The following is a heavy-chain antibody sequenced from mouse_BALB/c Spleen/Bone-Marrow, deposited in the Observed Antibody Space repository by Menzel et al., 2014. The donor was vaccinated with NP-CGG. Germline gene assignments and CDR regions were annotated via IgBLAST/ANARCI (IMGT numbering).Heavy chain of an antibody. CDR2: IWGDGST. CDR1: GFSLXGYG. Sequence: VMLVESGPGLVAPSQSLSITCTVSGFSLXGYGVSWVRQSPGKGLEWLGMIWGDGSTDYNSALKSRLSISKDNSKSQVFLKMNSLQTDDTARYYCARDSFLITRALDYWGQGTSVTVSS. D-gene: IGHD2-4*01. J-gene: IGHJ4*01. V-gene: IGHV2-6-7*01. CDR3: ARDSFLITRALDY.